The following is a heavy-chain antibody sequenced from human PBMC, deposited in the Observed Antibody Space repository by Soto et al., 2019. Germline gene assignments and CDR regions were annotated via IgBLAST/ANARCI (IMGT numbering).Heavy chain of an antibody. J-gene: IGHJ4*02. V-gene: IGHV5-10-1*01. D-gene: IGHD3-22*01. CDR3: ARQIYDSDTGPNFQYYFDS. CDR2: IDPSDSQT. CDR1: GYSFAGYW. Sequence: GESLKISCKGSGYSFAGYWITWVRQKPRKGLEWMGRIDPSDSQTYYSPSFRGHVTISVTKSITTVFLQWSSLRASDTAMYYCARQIYDSDTGPNFQYYFDSWGQGTPVTVSS.